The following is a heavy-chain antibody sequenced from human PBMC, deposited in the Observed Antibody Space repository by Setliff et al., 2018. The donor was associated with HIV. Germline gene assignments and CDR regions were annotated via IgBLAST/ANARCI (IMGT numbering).Heavy chain of an antibody. Sequence: GSLRLSCAASGFTFSGSAMHWVRQASGKGLEWVGHMRGKANSYATAYAASVKGRFTISRDDSKNTAYLQMSSLKTEDTAVYYCTRHREGITMVRGPYYYYMDVWGKGTTVTVSS. CDR2: MRGKANSYAT. CDR3: TRHREGITMVRGPYYYYMDV. D-gene: IGHD3-10*01. J-gene: IGHJ6*03. V-gene: IGHV3-73*01. CDR1: GFTFSGSA.